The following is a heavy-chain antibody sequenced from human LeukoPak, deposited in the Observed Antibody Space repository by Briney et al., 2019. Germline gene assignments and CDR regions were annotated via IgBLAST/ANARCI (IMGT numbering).Heavy chain of an antibody. Sequence: ASVKVSCKASGYTFTSYAMNWVRQAPGQGLEWMGWINANTGNPTYAQGFTGRFVFSLDTSVSTAYLQISSLKAEDTAVYYCARASGRVYSGYEGRLGYWGQGTLVTVSP. CDR3: ARASGRVYSGYEGRLGY. CDR2: INANTGNP. J-gene: IGHJ4*02. CDR1: GYTFTSYA. D-gene: IGHD5-12*01. V-gene: IGHV7-4-1*02.